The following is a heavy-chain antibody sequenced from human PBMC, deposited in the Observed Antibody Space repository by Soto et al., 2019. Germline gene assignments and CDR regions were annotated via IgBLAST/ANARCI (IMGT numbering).Heavy chain of an antibody. CDR3: AHTFSAVHDSRSLAY. D-gene: IGHD3-22*01. CDR2: ISYDGSHK. Sequence: QVQLVESGGGVVQPGRSLRLSCAASGFTFSTYGMHWVRQAPGKGLEWVAVISYDGSHKYYADSVKGRFTISRDNSKNTLYLQMNSLRVEVTPVYYSAHTFSAVHDSRSLAYWGQGTLVTVSS. CDR1: GFTFSTYG. V-gene: IGHV3-30*03. J-gene: IGHJ4*02.